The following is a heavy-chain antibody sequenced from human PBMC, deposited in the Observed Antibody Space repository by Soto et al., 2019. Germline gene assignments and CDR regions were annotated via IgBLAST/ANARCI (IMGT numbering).Heavy chain of an antibody. J-gene: IGHJ4*02. Sequence: GASVKVSCKTSGYKFTDHRIHWVRQAPGQGLEWVGWIHTYNGNRNFPQKFQGRVTLTTDTSTSTAYMELRSLRSDDTAVYYCARDSDYNIAYWGQGTLVTVSS. D-gene: IGHD4-4*01. CDR2: IHTYNGNR. V-gene: IGHV1-18*04. CDR1: GYKFTDHR. CDR3: ARDSDYNIAY.